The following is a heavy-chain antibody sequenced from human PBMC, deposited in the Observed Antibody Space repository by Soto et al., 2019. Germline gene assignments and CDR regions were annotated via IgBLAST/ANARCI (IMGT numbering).Heavy chain of an antibody. V-gene: IGHV1-69*01. CDR3: ARGNGGKTRGSFDY. CDR1: GGTFSSYA. D-gene: IGHD2-15*01. J-gene: IGHJ4*02. Sequence: QVQLVQSGAEVKKPGASVKVSCKASGGTFSSYAISWVRQAPGQGLEWMGGIIPICGTANYAQKFQGRVTITAEESTRTAYMELSSLRSEDTAVYYCARGNGGKTRGSFDYWGQGTLVTVSS. CDR2: IIPICGTA.